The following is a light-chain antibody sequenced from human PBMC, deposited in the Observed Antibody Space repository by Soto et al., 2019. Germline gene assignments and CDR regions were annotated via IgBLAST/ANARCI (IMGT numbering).Light chain of an antibody. CDR2: EVS. V-gene: IGLV2-14*01. Sequence: QSALTQPASVSGSPGQSITISCTGTSSDVGGYNYVSWYQQHPGKAPKLMIYEVSNRPSGVSNRFSGSKSGNTASLTISGLQAEAEADYYCSSYTSSTRGVFGGGTQLTVL. CDR3: SSYTSSTRGV. CDR1: SSDVGGYNY. J-gene: IGLJ2*01.